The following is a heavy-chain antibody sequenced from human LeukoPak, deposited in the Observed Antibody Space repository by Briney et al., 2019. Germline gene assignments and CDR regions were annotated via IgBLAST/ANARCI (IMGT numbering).Heavy chain of an antibody. Sequence: ASLKVFCKASFYTLTSYGISWVGQAPRQRREWMGKIFAYNGNTNQAQKLQGIVTMTTATSTSTGYIALRHLRSDDTAVYYCARHSYLIHYYCGDVWGKGTPVTVSS. V-gene: IGHV1-18*01. CDR1: FYTLTSYG. J-gene: IGHJ6*03. D-gene: IGHD1-26*01. CDR3: ARHSYLIHYYCGDV. CDR2: IFAYNGNT.